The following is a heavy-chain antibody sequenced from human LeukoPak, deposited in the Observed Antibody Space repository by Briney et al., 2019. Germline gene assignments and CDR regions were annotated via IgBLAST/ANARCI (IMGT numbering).Heavy chain of an antibody. D-gene: IGHD6-19*01. Sequence: GGSLRLSCAASGFSFSSYGMHWVRQAPGKGLEWVAVIWYDGSNKFYVDSVKGRFTISRDNSKNTLFLQMDILRAEDTAVYFCARIAVAEEYYYCTMDVWGQGTTVTVSS. J-gene: IGHJ6*02. V-gene: IGHV3-33*01. CDR2: IWYDGSNK. CDR1: GFSFSSYG. CDR3: ARIAVAEEYYYCTMDV.